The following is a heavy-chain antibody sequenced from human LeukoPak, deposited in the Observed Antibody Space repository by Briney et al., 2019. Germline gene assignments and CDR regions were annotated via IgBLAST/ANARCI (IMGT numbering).Heavy chain of an antibody. CDR3: ARPANWQSTYFDY. CDR2: IYLGDSDT. D-gene: IGHD1-1*01. J-gene: IGHJ4*02. CDR1: VYSFSTYW. V-gene: IGHV5-51*01. Sequence: GESLKISCKGSVYSFSTYWSAWVRQMSGKGLECMGIIYLGDSDTRYSASFQGQVTISADKSISTAYLQWSSLKASDTAMYYCARPANWQSTYFDYWGQGTLVTVSS.